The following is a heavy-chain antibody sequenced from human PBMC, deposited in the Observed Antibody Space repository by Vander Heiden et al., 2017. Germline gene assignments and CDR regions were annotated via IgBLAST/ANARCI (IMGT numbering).Heavy chain of an antibody. Sequence: QVQLVESGGGVVQPGRSLRLSCAASGFTFSSYGMHWVRQAPGKGLEWVAVIWYDGSNKYYADSVKGRFTISRDNSKNTLYLQMNSLRAEDTAVYYCARGRATGYSWFDPWGQGTLVTVSS. V-gene: IGHV3-33*01. J-gene: IGHJ5*02. CDR3: ARGRATGYSWFDP. D-gene: IGHD3-22*01. CDR1: GFTFSSYG. CDR2: IWYDGSNK.